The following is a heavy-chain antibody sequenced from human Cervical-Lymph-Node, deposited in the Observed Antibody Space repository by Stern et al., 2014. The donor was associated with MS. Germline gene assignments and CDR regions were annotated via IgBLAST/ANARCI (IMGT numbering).Heavy chain of an antibody. Sequence: VQLVQSGAEVKKPGASVKVSCKASGYFFTSYGISWVRQAPGQGLEWMAWVSAHNGDTNYAQNVQGRVTMITDTSTNTAYMELSSLRSDDTALYYCARDSLIRTFGVEEGMDVWGQGTTVTVSS. D-gene: IGHD3-3*01. CDR2: VSAHNGDT. V-gene: IGHV1-18*01. CDR3: ARDSLIRTFGVEEGMDV. J-gene: IGHJ6*02. CDR1: GYFFTSYG.